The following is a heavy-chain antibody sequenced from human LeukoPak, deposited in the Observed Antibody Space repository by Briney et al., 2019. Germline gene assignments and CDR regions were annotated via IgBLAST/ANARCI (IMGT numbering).Heavy chain of an antibody. CDR2: IYTSGST. J-gene: IGHJ6*03. D-gene: IGHD3-16*02. CDR3: ARDRSVYYYYYMDV. V-gene: IGHV4-61*02. CDR1: GGSISSGSYY. Sequence: PSETLSLTCTVSGGSISSGSYYWSWIRQPAGKGLEWIGRIYTSGSTNYNPSLKSRVTISVDTSKNQFSLKLSSVTAADTAVYYCARDRSVYYYYYMDVWGKGTTVTVSS.